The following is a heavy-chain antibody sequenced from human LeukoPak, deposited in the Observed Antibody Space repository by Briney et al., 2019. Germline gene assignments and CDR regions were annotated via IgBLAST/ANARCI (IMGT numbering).Heavy chain of an antibody. D-gene: IGHD4-11*01. CDR3: VRGTTFWFDP. CDR2: SANT. Sequence: ASVKVSCKASGYTLTSYDIKWVRQATDSANTGYVQKFQGRVTMTRNTSIGTAYMELSSLRSEDTAVYYCVRGTTFWFDPWDQGTLVTVSS. J-gene: IGHJ5*02. CDR1: GYTLTSYD. V-gene: IGHV1-8*01.